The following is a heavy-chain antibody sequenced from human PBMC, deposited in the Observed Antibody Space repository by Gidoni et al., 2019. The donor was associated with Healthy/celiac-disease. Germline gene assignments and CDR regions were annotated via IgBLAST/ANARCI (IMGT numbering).Heavy chain of an antibody. V-gene: IGHV4-34*01. CDR3: ARASGYSFFRANDY. J-gene: IGHJ4*02. CDR1: GGSFSGYY. CDR2: IKHSGST. D-gene: IGHD5-18*01. Sequence: QVQLQQWGAGLLKPSETLSLTCAVYGGSFSGYYWSWIRQPPGKGLEWIGEIKHSGSTNYNPSLKSRVTISVDTSKNQFSLKLSSVTAADTAVYYCARASGYSFFRANDYWGQGTLVTVSS.